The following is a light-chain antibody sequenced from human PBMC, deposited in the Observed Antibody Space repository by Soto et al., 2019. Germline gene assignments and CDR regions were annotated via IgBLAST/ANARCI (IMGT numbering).Light chain of an antibody. CDR2: WAS. CDR1: HTVLDSSNNKDY. CDR3: QQYYSTPRT. J-gene: IGKJ5*01. V-gene: IGKV4-1*01. Sequence: DIVMTQSPDSLALSLCEMATINCKSSHTVLDSSNNKDYLTWYQQKPGQTPKLLIYWASTREFGVPDRFSGSGSGTDFTLTISSLQAEDVAVYYCQQYYSTPRTFGHGTRLEIK.